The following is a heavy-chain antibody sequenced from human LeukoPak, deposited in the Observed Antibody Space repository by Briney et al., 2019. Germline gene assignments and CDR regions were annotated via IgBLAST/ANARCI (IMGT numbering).Heavy chain of an antibody. CDR3: AREPTVTTSWNYYYGMDV. J-gene: IGHJ6*02. CDR1: GFTFNNYA. Sequence: GGSLRLSCAASGFTFNNYAMSWVRQAPGKGLEWVAVISYDGSNKYYADSVKGRFTISRDNSKNTLYLQMNSLRAEDTAVYYCAREPTVTTSWNYYYGMDVWGQGTTVTVSS. CDR2: ISYDGSNK. D-gene: IGHD4-17*01. V-gene: IGHV3-30-3*01.